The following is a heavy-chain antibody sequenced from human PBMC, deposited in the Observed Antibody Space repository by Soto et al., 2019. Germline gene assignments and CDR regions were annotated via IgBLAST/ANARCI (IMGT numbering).Heavy chain of an antibody. Sequence: SETLSLTCAVSGGSIGTSAYYWGWIRQAPGKGMEWIGSINHSGNTYLSPSLKDRVTMSVDTSKNSFALKLRSATAADTGLYYCSRRAPEGLDPWGQGTLVTVSS. J-gene: IGHJ5*02. V-gene: IGHV4-39*01. CDR2: INHSGNT. CDR3: SRRAPEGLDP. CDR1: GGSIGTSAYY.